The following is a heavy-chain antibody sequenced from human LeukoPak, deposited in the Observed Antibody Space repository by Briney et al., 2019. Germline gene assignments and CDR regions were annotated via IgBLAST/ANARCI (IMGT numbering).Heavy chain of an antibody. CDR1: GYTFTSYA. Sequence: ASVKVSCKASGYTFTSYAMHWVRQAPGQRLEWMGWINAGNGNTKYSQKFQGRVTITRDTSTSTAYMELSSLRSEDTAVYYCARAINCGGDCYAYYFDYWGQGTLVTVSS. D-gene: IGHD2-21*02. CDR3: ARAINCGGDCYAYYFDY. J-gene: IGHJ4*02. CDR2: INAGNGNT. V-gene: IGHV1-3*01.